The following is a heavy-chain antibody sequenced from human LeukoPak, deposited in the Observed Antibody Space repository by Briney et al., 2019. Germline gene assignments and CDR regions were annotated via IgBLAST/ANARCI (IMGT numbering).Heavy chain of an antibody. CDR1: GFTFSNYA. CDR3: ARGGAATRVTLREAGDNWLDP. D-gene: IGHD6-25*01. CDR2: ITGSGGIT. Sequence: GGSLRLSCAASGFTFSNYAMSWVRQAPGKGLEWVSGITGSGGITHYADSVKGRFSISRDNSKNTLYLQMNSLRAEDTAVYYCARGGAATRVTLREAGDNWLDPWGQGTLVTVSS. V-gene: IGHV3-23*01. J-gene: IGHJ5*02.